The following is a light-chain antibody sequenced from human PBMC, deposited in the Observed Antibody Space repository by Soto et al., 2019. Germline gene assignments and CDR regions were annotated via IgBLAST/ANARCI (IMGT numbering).Light chain of an antibody. CDR2: GAS. J-gene: IGKJ2*01. Sequence: EIVMTQSPATLSVSPGERATLSCRASQSVGSNLAWYQQRPGQAPRPLIYGASTRAICIPHRFSGSGSGTEFTLTISSLQSEDFAVYYCQQYNNWPYTFGRGTKLEIK. V-gene: IGKV3-15*01. CDR3: QQYNNWPYT. CDR1: QSVGSN.